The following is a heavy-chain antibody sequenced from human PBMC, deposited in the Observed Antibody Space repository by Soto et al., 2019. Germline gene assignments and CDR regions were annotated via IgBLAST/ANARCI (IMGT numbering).Heavy chain of an antibody. Sequence: GGSLRLSCVASGFTFSTYAMHWVRQAPGKGLEYVSALTNNGGTTYYASSVKGRFTISRDNSKNTLYLQMGSLRAEDMAVYYCARAASSTWFDPWGQGTLVTVSS. V-gene: IGHV3-64*01. CDR2: LTNNGGTT. J-gene: IGHJ5*02. D-gene: IGHD6-13*01. CDR3: ARAASSTWFDP. CDR1: GFTFSTYA.